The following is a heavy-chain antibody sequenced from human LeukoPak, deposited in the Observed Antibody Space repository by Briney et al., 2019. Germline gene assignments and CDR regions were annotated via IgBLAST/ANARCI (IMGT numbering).Heavy chain of an antibody. CDR2: MNPNSGNT. Sequence: ASVKVSCKASGYTFTSYDIDWVRQATGQGLEWMGWMNPNSGNTGYAQKFQGRVTMTRNTSISTAYMELSSLRSEDTAVYYCARFRVRRITMVRGVLGWFDPWGQGTLVTVSS. J-gene: IGHJ5*02. CDR3: ARFRVRRITMVRGVLGWFDP. D-gene: IGHD3-10*01. V-gene: IGHV1-8*01. CDR1: GYTFTSYD.